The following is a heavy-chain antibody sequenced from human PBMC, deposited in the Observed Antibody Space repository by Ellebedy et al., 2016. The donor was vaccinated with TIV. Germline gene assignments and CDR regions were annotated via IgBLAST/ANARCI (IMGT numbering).Heavy chain of an antibody. CDR3: ASYVDTAMVFDY. CDR1: GFTFSTYS. D-gene: IGHD5-18*01. J-gene: IGHJ4*02. CDR2: MSSSTGDT. V-gene: IGHV3-48*01. Sequence: GESLKISCAASGFTFSTYSMAWVRQAPGKGLEWVSYMSSSTGDTYYTDSVKGRFTISRVNAENSLHRQMNSLRAEDTAGYYCASYVDTAMVFDYWGQGTLVTVSS.